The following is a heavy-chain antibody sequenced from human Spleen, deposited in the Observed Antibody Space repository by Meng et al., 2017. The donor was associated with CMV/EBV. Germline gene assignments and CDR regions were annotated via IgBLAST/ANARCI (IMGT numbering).Heavy chain of an antibody. Sequence: GGPLRLSCAASGFTFSSYWMHWVRQAPGKGLVWVSRINTDGRSTTYADSVKGRFTISRDNSKNTLYLQMNSLRAEDTAEYYCARDRWDIVVVPARATSYGMDVWGQGTTVTVSS. CDR2: INTDGRST. CDR1: GFTFSSYW. CDR3: ARDRWDIVVVPARATSYGMDV. V-gene: IGHV3-74*01. J-gene: IGHJ6*02. D-gene: IGHD2-2*01.